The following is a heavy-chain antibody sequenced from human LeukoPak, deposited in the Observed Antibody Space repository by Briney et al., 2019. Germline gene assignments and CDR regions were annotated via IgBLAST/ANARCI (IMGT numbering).Heavy chain of an antibody. CDR2: MNPNSGNT. D-gene: IGHD6-13*01. CDR3: ARLYSSTSLYFQH. V-gene: IGHV1-8*03. CDR1: GYTFTSYD. Sequence: ASVKVSCKASGYTFTSYDINWVRQAPGQGLEWMGWMNPNSGNTGYAQKFQGRVTITRNTSISTAYMELSSVTAADTAVYYCARLYSSTSLYFQHWGQGTLVTVSS. J-gene: IGHJ1*01.